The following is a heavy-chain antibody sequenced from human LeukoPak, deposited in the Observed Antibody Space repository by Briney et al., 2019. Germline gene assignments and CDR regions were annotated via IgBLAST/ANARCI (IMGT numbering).Heavy chain of an antibody. V-gene: IGHV4-59*12. CDR3: ARGTPDVLRYFDWSIYYFDY. Sequence: SETLSLTCTVSGDSISTYYWSWIRQPPGKGLEWIGYIYHGGSTNHNPSLESRVTISVDTSKNQFSLKLSSVTAADTAVYYCARGTPDVLRYFDWSIYYFDYWGQGTLVTVSS. J-gene: IGHJ4*02. CDR1: GDSISTYY. CDR2: IYHGGST. D-gene: IGHD3-9*01.